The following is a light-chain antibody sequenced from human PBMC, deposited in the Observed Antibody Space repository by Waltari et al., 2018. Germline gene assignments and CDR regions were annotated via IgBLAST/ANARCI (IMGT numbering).Light chain of an antibody. CDR1: QSISSH. Sequence: DIQMTQSPSSLSASVGDRVTITCRASQSISSHLNWYQQKPGKAPRLLIYAASSLQSGVPSRFSGSGSGTDFTLTISSLQPEDFAIYYCQQSYTTSWTFGQGTKVEIK. CDR3: QQSYTTSWT. V-gene: IGKV1-39*01. CDR2: AAS. J-gene: IGKJ1*01.